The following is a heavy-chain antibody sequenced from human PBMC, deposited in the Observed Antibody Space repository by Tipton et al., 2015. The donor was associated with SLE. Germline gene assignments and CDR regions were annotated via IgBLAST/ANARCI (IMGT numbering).Heavy chain of an antibody. D-gene: IGHD6-13*01. CDR1: GGSISSGSYY. CDR3: AWGSGYTSSGYPAFDT. J-gene: IGHJ3*02. Sequence: TLSLTCTVSGGSISSGSYYWSWIRQPAGKGLEWIGRIYPSGSTNYNPSLKSRVTISVDTSKNQLSLKLNSLTAADSAVYYCAWGSGYTSSGYPAFDTWGQGTMVTVSS. V-gene: IGHV4-61*02. CDR2: IYPSGST.